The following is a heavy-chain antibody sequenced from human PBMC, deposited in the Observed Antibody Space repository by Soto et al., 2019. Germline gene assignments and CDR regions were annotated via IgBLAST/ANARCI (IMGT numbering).Heavy chain of an antibody. Sequence: QITLKESGPTLVRPTQTLTLTCSFSGFSLNTNGMGVGWIRQPPGKALEWLAFIYWDEDKRYSPSLKTRLTVTTDTSKNEVVLTLTILDPLDTGTYYFAGWNYESGLDVWGRGTTVTVSS. V-gene: IGHV2-5*02. CDR1: GFSLNTNGMG. D-gene: IGHD1-7*01. CDR2: IYWDEDK. CDR3: AGWNYESGLDV. J-gene: IGHJ6*02.